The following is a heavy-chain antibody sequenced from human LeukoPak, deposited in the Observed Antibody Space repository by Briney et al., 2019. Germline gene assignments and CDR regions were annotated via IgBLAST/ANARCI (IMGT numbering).Heavy chain of an antibody. CDR1: GFTFSSYS. D-gene: IGHD3-16*01. Sequence: PGGSLRLSCAASGFTFSSYSMNWVRQAPGKGLEWVSSISSSSSYIYYADSVKGRFTISRDNAKNSLYLQMNSLRAEDTAVYYCAKRLGGYGEGGLDYWGQGTLVTVSS. V-gene: IGHV3-21*04. J-gene: IGHJ4*02. CDR2: ISSSSSYI. CDR3: AKRLGGYGEGGLDY.